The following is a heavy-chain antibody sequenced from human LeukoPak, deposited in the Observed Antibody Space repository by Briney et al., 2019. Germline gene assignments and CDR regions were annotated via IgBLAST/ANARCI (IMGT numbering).Heavy chain of an antibody. CDR1: GFTFSSYS. D-gene: IGHD6-19*01. CDR2: ISSSSSYI. CDR3: ARDRVAVAGSDY. J-gene: IGHJ4*02. V-gene: IGHV3-21*01. Sequence: GGSLRLSCAASGFTFSSYSMNWVRQAPGKGLEWVSSISSSSSYIYYADSVKGRFTISRDNAKNSLYLQMNSLRAEDTAVYHCARDRVAVAGSDYWGQGTLVTVSS.